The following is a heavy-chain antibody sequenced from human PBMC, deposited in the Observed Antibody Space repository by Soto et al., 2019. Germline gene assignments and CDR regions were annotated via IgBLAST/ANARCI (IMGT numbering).Heavy chain of an antibody. CDR1: GFSLSTSGVG. Sequence: SGPTLVNPTQTLTLTCTFSGFSLSTSGVGVGWIRQPPGKALEWLALIYWNDDKRYSPSLQSRLTITKDTSKNQVVLTMTNMDPVDTATYYCAHRQDNNRWSAPVGWGQGTRVTVSS. CDR2: IYWNDDK. CDR3: AHRQDNNRWSAPVG. J-gene: IGHJ4*02. V-gene: IGHV2-5*01. D-gene: IGHD2-15*01.